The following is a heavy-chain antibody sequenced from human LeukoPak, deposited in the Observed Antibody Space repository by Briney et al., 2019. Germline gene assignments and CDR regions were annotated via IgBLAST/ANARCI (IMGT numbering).Heavy chain of an antibody. CDR2: IIPIFGTA. D-gene: IGHD6-19*01. Sequence: SVKVSCKASGGTFSSYAISWVRQAPGQGLEWMGGIIPIFGTANYAQKFQGRVTITADESTSTAYMELSSLRSEDTAVYYCASYQQWLVKGTFDYSGQGTLATVSS. CDR3: ASYQQWLVKGTFDY. J-gene: IGHJ4*02. V-gene: IGHV1-69*01. CDR1: GGTFSSYA.